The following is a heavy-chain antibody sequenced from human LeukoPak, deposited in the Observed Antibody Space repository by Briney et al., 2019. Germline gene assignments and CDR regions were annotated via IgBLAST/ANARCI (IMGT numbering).Heavy chain of an antibody. CDR1: GFTFSSYA. D-gene: IGHD2-15*01. V-gene: IGHV3-30-3*01. Sequence: GGSLRLSCAASGFTFSSYAMHWVRQAPGKGLEWVAVISYDGSNKYYADSVKGRFTISRDNSKNTLYLQMNSLRAEDTAVYYCARGEAATPTEIDYWGQGTLVTVSS. CDR3: ARGEAATPTEIDY. J-gene: IGHJ4*02. CDR2: ISYDGSNK.